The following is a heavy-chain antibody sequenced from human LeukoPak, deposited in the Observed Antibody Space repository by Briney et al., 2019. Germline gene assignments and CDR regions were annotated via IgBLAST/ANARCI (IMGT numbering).Heavy chain of an antibody. CDR2: ISSSSRYI. V-gene: IGHV3-21*01. D-gene: IGHD3-10*01. Sequence: PGGSLRLSCAASGFTFSSYSMNWVSQAPGKGRVWVSSISSSSRYIYYADSLKGRFTISRDNAKNSLYLQMNSLRAEDTAVYYAVRYCARRVGERRNDYDAIAVWGQGTMPTVSS. J-gene: IGHJ3*01. CDR3: VRYCARRVGERRNDYDAIAV. CDR1: GFTFSSYS.